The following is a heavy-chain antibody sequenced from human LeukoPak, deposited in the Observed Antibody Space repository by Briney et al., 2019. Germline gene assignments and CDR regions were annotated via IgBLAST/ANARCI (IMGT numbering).Heavy chain of an antibody. CDR3: ARVTGDYYYYGTDV. D-gene: IGHD3-10*01. Sequence: ASVKVSCKASGYTFTSYGISWVRQAPGQGLEWMGWISAYNGNTNYAQKLQGRVTMTTDTSTSTAYMELRSLRSDDTAVYYCARVTGDYYYYGTDVWGQGTTVTVSS. CDR1: GYTFTSYG. CDR2: ISAYNGNT. V-gene: IGHV1-18*01. J-gene: IGHJ6*02.